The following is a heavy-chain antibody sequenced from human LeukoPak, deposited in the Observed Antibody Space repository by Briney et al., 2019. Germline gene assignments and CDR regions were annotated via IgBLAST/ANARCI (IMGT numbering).Heavy chain of an antibody. Sequence: SVKVSCKASGGTFSSYAINWVRQAPGQGLEWLGGVIPIYYITKYAQKFQDRVTITTDESTGTAYMELSSLKSEDTAMYYCARSMAAEGTGPFDPWGQGTLVTVSS. CDR2: VIPIYYIT. D-gene: IGHD6-13*01. J-gene: IGHJ5*02. CDR1: GGTFSSYA. V-gene: IGHV1-69*05. CDR3: ARSMAAEGTGPFDP.